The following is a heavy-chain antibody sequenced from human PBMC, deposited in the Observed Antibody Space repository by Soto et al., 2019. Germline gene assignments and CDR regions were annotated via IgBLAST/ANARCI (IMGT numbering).Heavy chain of an antibody. CDR3: AKDRLWFGRATEDY. CDR1: GFLFRSFA. CDR2: ISDTGHT. D-gene: IGHD3-10*01. V-gene: IGHV3-23*01. J-gene: IGHJ4*02. Sequence: VQLLESGGGLVQPGGSLRLSCAGSGFLFRSFAMSWVRQAPGKGLEWVSGISDTGHTYYADSVMGRFTISRDNSENPLYLQMPALRAGDTATDCCAKDRLWFGRATEDYWGQGILVTVSS.